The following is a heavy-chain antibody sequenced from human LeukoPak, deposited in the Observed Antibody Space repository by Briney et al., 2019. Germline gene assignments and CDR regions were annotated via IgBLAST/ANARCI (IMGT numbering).Heavy chain of an antibody. CDR3: AAAFWSGFNFAY. CDR1: GFTFTSSA. CDR2: IVVGSGNT. V-gene: IGHV1-58*01. Sequence: SVKVSCKASGFTFTSSAVQWVRQARGQRLEWIGWIVVGSGNTNYAQKFQERVTITRDMSTSTAYMELSSLRSEGTAVYYCAAAFWSGFNFAYWGQGTLVTVSS. D-gene: IGHD3-3*01. J-gene: IGHJ4*02.